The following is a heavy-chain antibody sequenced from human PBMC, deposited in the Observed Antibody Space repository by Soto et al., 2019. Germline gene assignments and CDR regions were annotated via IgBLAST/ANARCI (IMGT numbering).Heavy chain of an antibody. J-gene: IGHJ5*02. Sequence: SETLSLTCTISGGSISSYYWSWIRQPPGKGLEWIGYIYYSGSTNYNPSLKSRVTISVDTSKNQFSLKLSSVTAADTAVYYCARDMVRGVIKMRGLDPWGQGTLGTVSS. CDR2: IYYSGST. CDR1: GGSISSYY. V-gene: IGHV4-59*01. D-gene: IGHD3-10*01. CDR3: ARDMVRGVIKMRGLDP.